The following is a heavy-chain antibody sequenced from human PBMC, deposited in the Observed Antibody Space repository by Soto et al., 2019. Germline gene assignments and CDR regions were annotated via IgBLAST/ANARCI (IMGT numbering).Heavy chain of an antibody. CDR3: AKDQRSSGHFDY. CDR2: ISGSGGST. J-gene: IGHJ4*02. Sequence: GGSLGLSCAASGFTFSSHWMSWVRQAPGKGLEWVSAISGSGGSTYYADSVKGRFTISRDNSKNTLYLQMNSLRAEDTAVYYCAKDQRSSGHFDYWGQGTLVTVSS. V-gene: IGHV3-23*01. CDR1: GFTFSSHW. D-gene: IGHD3-22*01.